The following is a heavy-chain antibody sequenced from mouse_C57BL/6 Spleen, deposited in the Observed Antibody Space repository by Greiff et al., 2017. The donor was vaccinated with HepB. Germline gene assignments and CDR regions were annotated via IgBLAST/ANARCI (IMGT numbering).Heavy chain of an antibody. CDR3: ARFEGYGNYRYAMDY. D-gene: IGHD2-1*01. CDR2: INPGSGGT. J-gene: IGHJ4*01. Sequence: VQLQQSGAELVRPGTSVKVSCKASGYAFTNYLIEWVKQRPGQGLEWIGVINPGSGGTNYNEKFKGKATLTADKSSSTAYMQLSSLTSEDSAVYFCARFEGYGNYRYAMDYWGQGTSVTVSS. CDR1: GYAFTNYL. V-gene: IGHV1-54*01.